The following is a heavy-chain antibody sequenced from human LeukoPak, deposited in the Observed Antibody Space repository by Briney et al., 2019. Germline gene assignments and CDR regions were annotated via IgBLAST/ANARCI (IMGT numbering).Heavy chain of an antibody. J-gene: IGHJ4*02. CDR2: VHDSGST. CDR1: GASISSYY. Sequence: SETLSLTCTVSGASISSYYWTWIRLPPGKGLEWIGYVHDSGSTNYNLPLRSRVTMSLDTSKNQVSLKLNSVTAADTAVYYCARVQVGGFLDYWGGGTLVTVSS. CDR3: ARVQVGGFLDY. D-gene: IGHD3-10*01. V-gene: IGHV4-59*01.